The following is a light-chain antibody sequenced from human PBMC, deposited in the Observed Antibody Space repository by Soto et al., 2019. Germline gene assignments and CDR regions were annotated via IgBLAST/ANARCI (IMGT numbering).Light chain of an antibody. CDR3: QQYNNWWT. J-gene: IGKJ1*01. CDR1: QSVSSS. Sequence: EIAMTQSPATLSVSPGERATLSFRASQSVSSSLAWYQQKPGQAPRLLIYGASTRATGIPARFSGSGSGTEFTLTISSLQSEDFAVYYCQQYNNWWTFGQGTKVDI. V-gene: IGKV3-15*01. CDR2: GAS.